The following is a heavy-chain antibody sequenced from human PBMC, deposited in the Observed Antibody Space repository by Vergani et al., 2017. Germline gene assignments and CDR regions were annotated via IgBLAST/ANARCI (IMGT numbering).Heavy chain of an antibody. Sequence: QVQLVQSGAEVKKPGSSVKVSCKASGGTFSSYAISWVRQAPGQGLEWMGGIIPIFGTANYAQKFQGRVTITADESTSTAYMELGSLRSEDTAVYYCATADVDYYDSSGYYYGNFDYWGQGTLVTVSS. CDR1: GGTFSSYA. CDR2: IIPIFGTA. J-gene: IGHJ4*02. CDR3: ATADVDYYDSSGYYYGNFDY. D-gene: IGHD3-22*01. V-gene: IGHV1-69*01.